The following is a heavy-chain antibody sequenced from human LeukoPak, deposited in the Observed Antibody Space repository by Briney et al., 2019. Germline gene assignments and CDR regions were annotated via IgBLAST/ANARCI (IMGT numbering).Heavy chain of an antibody. V-gene: IGHV4-34*01. CDR2: INHSGST. J-gene: IGHJ4*02. CDR1: GGSFSGYY. D-gene: IGHD3-22*01. Sequence: SETLSLTCAVYGGSFSGYYWSWIRQPPGKGLEWIGEINHSGSTNYNPSLKSRVTISVDTSKNQFSLKLSSVTAADTAVYYCARRYSSGYYYVFDYWGQGTLVTVSS. CDR3: ARRYSSGYYYVFDY.